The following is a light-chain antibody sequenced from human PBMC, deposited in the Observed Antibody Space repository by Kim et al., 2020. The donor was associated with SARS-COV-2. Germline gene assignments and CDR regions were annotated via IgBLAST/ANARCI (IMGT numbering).Light chain of an antibody. CDR1: NSDIGQYDY. Sequence: QSALSQPASVSGSPGQSITISCTGTNSDIGQYDYVSWYQQHPGKAPKLMIFDVNHRPSGVSHRFSGSKSGSTASLTISGLQAEDEADYYCHSFTSTSTRVFGTGTKVTVL. J-gene: IGLJ1*01. V-gene: IGLV2-14*03. CDR3: HSFTSTSTRV. CDR2: DVN.